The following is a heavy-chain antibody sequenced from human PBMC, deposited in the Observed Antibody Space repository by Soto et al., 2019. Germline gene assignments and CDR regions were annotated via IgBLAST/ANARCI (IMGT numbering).Heavy chain of an antibody. J-gene: IGHJ4*02. D-gene: IGHD6-19*01. CDR1: GFTFSSHS. CDR3: TIAPQWLVRKFDY. Sequence: PGGSLRLSCAASGFTFSSHSMNWVRQAPGKGLEWVSYISSSSSTIYYADSVKGRFTISRDNAKNSLYLQMNSLKTEDTAVYYCTIAPQWLVRKFDYWGRGTLVTVSS. V-gene: IGHV3-48*01. CDR2: ISSSSSTI.